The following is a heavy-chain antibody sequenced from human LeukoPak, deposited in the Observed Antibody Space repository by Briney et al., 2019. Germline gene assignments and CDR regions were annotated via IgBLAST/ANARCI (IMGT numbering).Heavy chain of an antibody. J-gene: IGHJ4*02. CDR3: ARVSDFWNEYYDSYFDY. V-gene: IGHV4-34*01. Sequence: SETLSLTCSVSGGSIRGNYWSWIRQTQGKGLEWIGEVNYSENTNYNPSVKSRVAISVDMSKNHLSLRLNSVTAADTAVYYCARVSDFWNEYYDSYFDYWGQGALVIVSS. CDR1: GGSIRGNY. D-gene: IGHD3-3*01. CDR2: VNYSENT.